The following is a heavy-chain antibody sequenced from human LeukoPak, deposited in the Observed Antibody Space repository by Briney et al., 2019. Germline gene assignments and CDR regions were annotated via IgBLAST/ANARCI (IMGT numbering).Heavy chain of an antibody. CDR3: ARGRVGPATPFDY. J-gene: IGHJ4*02. V-gene: IGHV4-34*01. CDR1: GGSISSYY. Sequence: SETLSLTCTVSGGSISSYYWSWIRQPPGKGLEWIGEINHSGSTNYNPSLKSRVTISVDTSKNQFSLRLSSVTAADTAVYYCARGRVGPATPFDYWGQGTLVTVSS. CDR2: INHSGST. D-gene: IGHD3-10*01.